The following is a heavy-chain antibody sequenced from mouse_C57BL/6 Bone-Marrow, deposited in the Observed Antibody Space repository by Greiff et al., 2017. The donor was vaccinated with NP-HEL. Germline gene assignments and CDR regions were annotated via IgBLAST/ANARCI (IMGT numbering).Heavy chain of an antibody. Sequence: VQLQQSGAELFMPGASVKLSCTASGFTIPDDSLPCVNQMPDHCLWLICLIDPDNGDPEYASKFQGKATITADTSSNTAYLQLSSLTSEDTAVYYCTTWGLGITTVVATDFDYWGQGTTLTVSS. CDR1: GFTIPDDS. D-gene: IGHD1-1*01. V-gene: IGHV14-4*01. J-gene: IGHJ2*01. CDR3: TTWGLGITTVVATDFDY. CDR2: IDPDNGDP.